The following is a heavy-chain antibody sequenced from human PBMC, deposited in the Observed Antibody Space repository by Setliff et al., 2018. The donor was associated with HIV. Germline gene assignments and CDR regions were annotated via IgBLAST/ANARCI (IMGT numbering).Heavy chain of an antibody. D-gene: IGHD6-19*01. V-gene: IGHV3-74*01. CDR1: GFISSSKW. CDR3: ARVLENSGSDY. J-gene: IGHJ4*02. Sequence: GGSLRLSCAASGFISSSKWMHWVRQVPGKGLVWVSRIDTDGSITSYADSVKGRFTISRDNAKNSLFLRMNSLGAEDTAVYYCARVLENSGSDYWGQGTLVTVSS. CDR2: IDTDGSIT.